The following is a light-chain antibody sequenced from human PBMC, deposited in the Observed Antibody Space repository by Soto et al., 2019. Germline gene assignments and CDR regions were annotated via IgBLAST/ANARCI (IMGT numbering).Light chain of an antibody. CDR2: DAS. CDR3: QQFNTYSYT. J-gene: IGKJ2*01. CDR1: QSVRNW. Sequence: DIQMTQSPSTLSASVGDRVTITCRASQSVRNWLAWYQQKPGKAPKLLIYDASSLGSGVPSRFSGSGFGTEFTLTISSLQPDDFATYYCQQFNTYSYTFGQGTRVEIK. V-gene: IGKV1-5*01.